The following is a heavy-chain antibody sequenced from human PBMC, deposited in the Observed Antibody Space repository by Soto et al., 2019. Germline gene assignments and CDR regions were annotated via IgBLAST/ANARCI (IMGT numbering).Heavy chain of an antibody. Sequence: QTLSLTCAITGESVSSNSAGWSWVRQSPSRGLEWLGRTYYRSKWDYEYAVAVRGRITISPDTSKNQYSMQLNSVTPEDRAGYFCARGEQYSGRIFDYWGQGTRVTV. V-gene: IGHV6-1*01. J-gene: IGHJ4*01. CDR2: TYYRSKWDY. CDR1: GESVSSNSAG. D-gene: IGHD1-26*01. CDR3: ARGEQYSGRIFDY.